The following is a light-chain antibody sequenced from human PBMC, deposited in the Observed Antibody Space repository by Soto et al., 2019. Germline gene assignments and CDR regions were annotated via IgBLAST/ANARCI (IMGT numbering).Light chain of an antibody. Sequence: SVLTQSPGTLSLFPGERATLSCRTSQRISSTYLAWYQQRPGQAPRLLIYAASSRATGIPDRFSGSGSGTDFTLTISRLEPEDFAVYYCQQYFGSLYTFGQGTKLEIK. V-gene: IGKV3-20*01. J-gene: IGKJ2*01. CDR2: AAS. CDR3: QQYFGSLYT. CDR1: QRISSTY.